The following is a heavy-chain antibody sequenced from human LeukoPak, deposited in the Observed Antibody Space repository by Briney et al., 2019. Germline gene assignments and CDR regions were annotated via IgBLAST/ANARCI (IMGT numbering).Heavy chain of an antibody. CDR3: STAKFDN. V-gene: IGHV3-48*01. J-gene: IGHJ4*02. CDR2: INIDSITV. Sequence: GGSMRLSCAASGFTFTSHSMSWVRQAPGKGLEWVSYINIDSITVNYADSVKGRFTISRDNAKNSLYLQMNSLRAEDTAVYYCSTAKFDNWGQGTLVTVSS. CDR1: GFTFTSHS.